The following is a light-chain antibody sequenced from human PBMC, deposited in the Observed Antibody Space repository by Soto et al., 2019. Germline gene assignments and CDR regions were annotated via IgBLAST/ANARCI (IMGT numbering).Light chain of an antibody. J-gene: IGLJ2*01. CDR2: EVT. CDR1: SSDVGGYNY. Sequence: QSALTQPPSASGSPGQSVTISCTGTSSDVGGYNYVSWYQQHPGKAPKLIISEVTKRPSGVPDRFSGSKSGNTASLTVSGLQAEDEADDHCSSFGGRNNWVFGGGTKLTVL. CDR3: SSFGGRNNWV. V-gene: IGLV2-8*01.